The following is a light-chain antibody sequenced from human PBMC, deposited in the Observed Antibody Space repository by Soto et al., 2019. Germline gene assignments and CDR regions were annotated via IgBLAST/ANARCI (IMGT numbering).Light chain of an antibody. CDR3: MQALQTPRT. CDR1: QSLLHSNGYNY. CDR2: LGS. V-gene: IGKV2-28*01. Sequence: DIVMTQSPLSLPVTPGEPASISCRSSQSLLHSNGYNYLDWYLQKPGQSPQLLIYLGSNRASGVPERFSGSGSGTDFTLKISRVEAGDVGVYYCMQALQTPRTFGQGTKVEIK. J-gene: IGKJ1*01.